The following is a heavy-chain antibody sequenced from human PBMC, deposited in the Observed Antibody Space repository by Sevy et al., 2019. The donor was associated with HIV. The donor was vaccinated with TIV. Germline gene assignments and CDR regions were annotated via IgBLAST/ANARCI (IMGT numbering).Heavy chain of an antibody. J-gene: IGHJ4*02. V-gene: IGHV3-30*04. CDR2: ISYDGRNK. CDR3: ARDNLGRGYSYGYVFDY. Sequence: GGSLRLSCAASGFTFSSYAMHWVRQAPGKGLEWVAVISYDGRNKYYAHSVKGRFTISRDNSKNTLYLQMNSLRAEDTAVYYCARDNLGRGYSYGYVFDYWGQGTLVTVSS. CDR1: GFTFSSYA. D-gene: IGHD5-18*01.